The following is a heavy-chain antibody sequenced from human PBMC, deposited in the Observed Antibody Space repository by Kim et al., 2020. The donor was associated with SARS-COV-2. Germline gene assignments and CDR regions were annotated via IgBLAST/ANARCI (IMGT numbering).Heavy chain of an antibody. CDR2: ISGHGLDT. J-gene: IGHJ4*02. CDR1: GFTFSSDA. Sequence: GGSLRLSCAVPGFTFSSDAMSWVRQAPGEGLEWVSAISGHGLDTYYADSVRGRFTISRDNSKNILYLQMNSLRAEDTAVYYCANPTPGYCTTSSCHAYDCWGRGTLVTVSS. CDR3: ANPTPGYCTTSSCHAYDC. V-gene: IGHV3-23*01. D-gene: IGHD2-8*01.